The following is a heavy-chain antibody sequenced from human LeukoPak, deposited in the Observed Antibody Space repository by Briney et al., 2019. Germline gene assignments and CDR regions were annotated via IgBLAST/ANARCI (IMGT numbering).Heavy chain of an antibody. Sequence: SETLSLTCTVSGYSISSGYYWAWIRQPPGKGLEWIGSIYHSGSTYYNPSLKSRVTISGDTSKNQFSLKLSSVTAADTAVYFCAREDFQHYYMDVWGKGTTVTVSS. D-gene: IGHD2-2*01. J-gene: IGHJ6*03. CDR1: GYSISSGYY. CDR2: IYHSGST. V-gene: IGHV4-38-2*02. CDR3: AREDFQHYYMDV.